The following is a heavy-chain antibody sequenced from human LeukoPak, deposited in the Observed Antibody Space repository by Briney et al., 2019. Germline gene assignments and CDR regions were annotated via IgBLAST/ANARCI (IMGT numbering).Heavy chain of an antibody. CDR3: ARATVTRWFDP. CDR2: IWYDGTNK. J-gene: IGHJ5*02. Sequence: GGARRLSCAASGFAFSSFGMHWVRQAPGTGLEWVAVIWYDGTNKYYADSVKGRFTISRDNSKNTLYLQMNSLRAEDTAVYYCARATVTRWFDPWGQGTLVTVSS. D-gene: IGHD4-17*01. V-gene: IGHV3-33*01. CDR1: GFAFSSFG.